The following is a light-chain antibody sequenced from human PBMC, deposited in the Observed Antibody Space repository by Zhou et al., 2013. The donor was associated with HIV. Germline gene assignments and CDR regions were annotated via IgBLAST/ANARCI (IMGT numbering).Light chain of an antibody. CDR2: GAS. Sequence: IRMTQSPSSFSASTGDRVTITCRASQGITNSLAWYQQTPGKAPKLLVYGASRLESGVPSRFSGSGSGTFYTLTISSLQSEDFATYYCQQYDATPYTFGQGTKVEI. J-gene: IGKJ2*01. CDR1: QGITNS. V-gene: IGKV1-NL1*01. CDR3: QQYDATPYT.